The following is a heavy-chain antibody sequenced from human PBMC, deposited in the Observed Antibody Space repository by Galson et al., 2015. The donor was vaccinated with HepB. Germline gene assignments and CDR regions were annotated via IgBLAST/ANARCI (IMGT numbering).Heavy chain of an antibody. V-gene: IGHV3-11*01. D-gene: IGHD3-16*01. CDR2: ISSSGSTI. CDR3: ARSPNGGVALCYYYMDV. Sequence: SLRLSCAASGFTFSDYYMSWIRQAPGKGREWVSYISSSGSTIYYADSVKGRFTISRDNAKNSLYLQMNSLRAEDTAVYYCARSPNGGVALCYYYMDVWGKGTTVTVSS. CDR1: GFTFSDYY. J-gene: IGHJ6*03.